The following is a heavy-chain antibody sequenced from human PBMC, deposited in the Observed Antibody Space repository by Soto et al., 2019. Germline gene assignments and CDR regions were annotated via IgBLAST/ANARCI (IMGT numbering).Heavy chain of an antibody. CDR2: IDNDGSAT. V-gene: IGHV3-74*01. D-gene: IGHD1-1*01. Sequence: EVQLVESGGGLVQPGGSLRLSCVASGFTFNIYWMHWVRQAPGMGLEWVSRIDNDGSATTYADSVKGRFTISRDNAKNTLFLQMNTLRVDDTAVYYCARDNWNSYWGQGTLVTVSS. J-gene: IGHJ4*02. CDR1: GFTFNIYW. CDR3: ARDNWNSY.